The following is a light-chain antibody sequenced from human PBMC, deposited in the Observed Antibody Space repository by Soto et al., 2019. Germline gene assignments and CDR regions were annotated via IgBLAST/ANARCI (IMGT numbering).Light chain of an antibody. CDR3: QQYNNWPIT. J-gene: IGKJ5*01. Sequence: EIVMTQSPATLSVSPGERATLTCRASQSVNSNLAWYQQKPGQAPRLLIYGASTTATGISARFSGSGSGTEFTLTISSLQSEDFAIYYCQQYNNWPITFGQGTRLEIK. CDR1: QSVNSN. CDR2: GAS. V-gene: IGKV3-15*01.